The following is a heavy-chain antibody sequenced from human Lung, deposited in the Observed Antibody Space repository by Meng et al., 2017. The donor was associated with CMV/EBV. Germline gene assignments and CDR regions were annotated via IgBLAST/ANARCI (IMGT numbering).Heavy chain of an antibody. Sequence: ASVKVSCKASGYAFSNYGVTWVRQAPGQGPEWMGWISGYNGNTKYAQKFQGRVTMTADTSTSTVYMELRSLTSDDTAVYYCARDAYFNTCYPNCFDYWGQGTLVTVSS. CDR2: ISGYNGNT. CDR3: ARDAYFNTCYPNCFDY. CDR1: GYAFSNYG. J-gene: IGHJ4*02. V-gene: IGHV1-18*01. D-gene: IGHD2-2*01.